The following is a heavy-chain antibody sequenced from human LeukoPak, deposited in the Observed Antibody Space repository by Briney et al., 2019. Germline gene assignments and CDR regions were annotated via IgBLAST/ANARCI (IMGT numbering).Heavy chain of an antibody. Sequence: PGGSLRLSCAASGFTFSSYGMHWVRQAPGKGLEWVSRINGDGSRTAYGDSVKGRFTISRDNAKNTLSLQMNSLRAEDTAVYYCARDPDLSGYSFFECWGQGTLVTVSS. D-gene: IGHD3-22*01. J-gene: IGHJ4*02. CDR1: GFTFSSYG. CDR2: INGDGSRT. CDR3: ARDPDLSGYSFFEC. V-gene: IGHV3-74*01.